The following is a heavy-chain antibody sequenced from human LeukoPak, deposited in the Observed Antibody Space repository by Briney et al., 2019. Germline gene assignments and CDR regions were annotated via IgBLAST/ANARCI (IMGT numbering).Heavy chain of an antibody. CDR2: IYYSGST. J-gene: IGHJ4*02. V-gene: IGHV4-59*12. CDR1: GGSISSYY. CDR3: ARVGWGSSVHFDY. Sequence: PSETLSLTCTVSGGSISSYYWSWIRQPPGKGLEWIGYIYYSGSTNYNPSLKSRVTISVDTSKNQFSLKLSSVTAADTAVYYCARVGWGSSVHFDYWGQGTLVTVSS. D-gene: IGHD6-6*01.